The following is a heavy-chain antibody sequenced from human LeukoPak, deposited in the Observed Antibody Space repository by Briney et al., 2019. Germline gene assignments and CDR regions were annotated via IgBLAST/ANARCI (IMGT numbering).Heavy chain of an antibody. CDR1: GFTFGSHA. CDR2: LSGSGYNT. V-gene: IGHV3-21*01. D-gene: IGHD6-19*01. Sequence: GGSLRLSCAASGFTFGSHALSWVRQAPGKGLEWVSSLSGSGYNTYYADSVKGRFTISRDNAKNSLYLQMNSLRAEDTAVYYCARDAFYSSGWYARNYFDYWGQGTLVTVSS. J-gene: IGHJ4*02. CDR3: ARDAFYSSGWYARNYFDY.